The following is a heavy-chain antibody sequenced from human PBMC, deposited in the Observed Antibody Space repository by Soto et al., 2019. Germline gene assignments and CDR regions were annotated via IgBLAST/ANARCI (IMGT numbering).Heavy chain of an antibody. Sequence: PSETLSLTCAVSGDSISSDKWWSWVRQPPGKGLEWIGEIHHSGNSNYNPSLKSRVIISVDKSKNQFSLKLSSVTDADTAVYYCARLGGYSQSPDSSCPGILVTGSS. CDR3: ARLGGYSQSPDS. CDR1: GDSISSDKW. CDR2: IHHSGNS. V-gene: IGHV4-4*02. D-gene: IGHD3-22*01. J-gene: IGHJ5*01.